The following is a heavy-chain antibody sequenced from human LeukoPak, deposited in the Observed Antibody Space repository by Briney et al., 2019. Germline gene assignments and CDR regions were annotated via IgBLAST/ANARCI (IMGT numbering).Heavy chain of an antibody. CDR3: AHTRDGLYYYGSGSPTVFDY. J-gene: IGHJ4*02. D-gene: IGHD3-10*01. CDR1: GFSLRAGSVG. CDR2: TYWDDDK. V-gene: IGHV2-5*02. Sequence: ESGPTLGEPTQTPTVTCTFAGFSLRAGSVGGTWSRQPPGKALVWVALTYWDDDKRYSPSLKSRLTITKDPSKTQVVLTMPNMDPVDTATYSCAHTRDGLYYYGSGSPTVFDYWGQGTLVTVSS.